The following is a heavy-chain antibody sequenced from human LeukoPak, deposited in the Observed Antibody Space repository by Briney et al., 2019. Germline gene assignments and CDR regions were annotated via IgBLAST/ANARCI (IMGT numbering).Heavy chain of an antibody. CDR2: VNSDGSYT. V-gene: IGHV3-74*01. Sequence: GGSLRLSCAASGFTFNSYWMHWVRQAPGKGLVWVSRVNSDGSYTSFANSVKGRFTISRDNAKNTLYLQMNSLRAEDTAVYYCARHQPLDYWGPGTLVTVSS. CDR3: ARHQPLDY. J-gene: IGHJ4*02. CDR1: GFTFNSYW.